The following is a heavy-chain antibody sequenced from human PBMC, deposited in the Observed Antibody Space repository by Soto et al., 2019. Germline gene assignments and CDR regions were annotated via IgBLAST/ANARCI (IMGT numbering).Heavy chain of an antibody. CDR3: TRLDDILVVPVDT. Sequence: GGSLRLSCAASGFTFSTSAMHWVRQASGKGLEWVGCISSKANNYATVYGAPVKGRFTISRDDSKNTAYLQMNSLKTEDTAVYYCTRLDDILVVPVDTWGQGTQVTVSS. J-gene: IGHJ5*02. CDR1: GFTFSTSA. V-gene: IGHV3-73*01. CDR2: ISSKANNYAT. D-gene: IGHD2-15*01.